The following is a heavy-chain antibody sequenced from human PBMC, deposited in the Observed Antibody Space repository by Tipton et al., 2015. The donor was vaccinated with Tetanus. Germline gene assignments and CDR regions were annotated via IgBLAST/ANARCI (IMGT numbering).Heavy chain of an antibody. CDR2: VYPGGTT. D-gene: IGHD6-19*01. Sequence: TLSLTCTMSGDSISRFYWSWIRQPPGKGLEWIGRVYPGGTTDYNSSLESRVTLSVDTSKSQCSLTLTSVTAADTAVYYCARERLGPVTGTRYFFDHWGPGTPVLVSS. V-gene: IGHV4-4*07. CDR3: ARERLGPVTGTRYFFDH. CDR1: GDSISRFY. J-gene: IGHJ4*02.